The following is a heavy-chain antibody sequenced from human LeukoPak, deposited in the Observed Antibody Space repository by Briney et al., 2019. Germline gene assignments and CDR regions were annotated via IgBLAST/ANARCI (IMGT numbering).Heavy chain of an antibody. CDR3: AREVDYYGSGGYGDV. CDR2: IYYSGST. CDR1: GGSISSGGYY. D-gene: IGHD3-10*01. V-gene: IGHV4-31*03. Sequence: SETLSLTCTVSGGSISSGGYYWSWIRQHLGKGLEWIGYIYYSGSTYYNPSLKSRVTISVDTSKNQFSLKLSSVTAADTAVYYCAREVDYYGSGGYGDVWGKGTTVTVSS. J-gene: IGHJ6*04.